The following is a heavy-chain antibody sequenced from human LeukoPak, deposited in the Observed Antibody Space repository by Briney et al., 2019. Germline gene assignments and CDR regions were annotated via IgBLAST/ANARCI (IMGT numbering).Heavy chain of an antibody. CDR3: AARGLSNLVTDNYYYYYMDV. V-gene: IGHV4-4*07. Sequence: SETLSLTCTVSGGSISSYYWSWIRQPAGKGLEWIGRIYTSGSTNYNPSLKSRVTISVDTSKNQFSLKLSSVTAADTAVYYCAARGLSNLVTDNYYYYYMDVWGKGTTVTVSS. CDR2: IYTSGST. J-gene: IGHJ6*03. D-gene: IGHD4-11*01. CDR1: GGSISSYY.